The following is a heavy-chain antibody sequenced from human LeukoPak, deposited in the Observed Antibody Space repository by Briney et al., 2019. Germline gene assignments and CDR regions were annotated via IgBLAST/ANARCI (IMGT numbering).Heavy chain of an antibody. Sequence: PGGSLRLSCAASGFTFSDYYMSWIRQAPGKGLEWVSYISSSGSTIYYADSVKGRFTISRDNAKNSLYLQMNSLSAEDTAVYYCGRGPPNFDCFFIVLTYWGQETLVTVSP. CDR2: ISSSGSTI. J-gene: IGHJ4*02. CDR1: GFTFSDYY. D-gene: IGHD3-9*01. CDR3: GRGPPNFDCFFIVLTY. V-gene: IGHV3-11*01.